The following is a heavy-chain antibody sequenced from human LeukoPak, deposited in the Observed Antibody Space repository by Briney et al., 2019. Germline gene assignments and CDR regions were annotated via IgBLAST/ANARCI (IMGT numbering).Heavy chain of an antibody. CDR2: ISGSGGST. CDR3: AKNIAAAFFAEYFQH. CDR1: GFTFSSYA. D-gene: IGHD6-13*01. V-gene: IGHV3-23*01. Sequence: GGSLRLSCAASGFTFSSYAMSWVRQAPGKGLGWVSAISGSGGSTYYADSVKGRFTISRDNSKNTLYLQMNSLRAEDTAVYYCAKNIAAAFFAEYFQHWGQGTLVTVSS. J-gene: IGHJ1*01.